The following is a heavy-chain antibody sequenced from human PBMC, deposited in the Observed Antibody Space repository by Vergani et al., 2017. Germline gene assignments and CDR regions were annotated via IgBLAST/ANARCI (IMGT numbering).Heavy chain of an antibody. D-gene: IGHD2-15*01. V-gene: IGHV3-30*02. CDR1: RFTLRSYG. Sequence: QVQLVESGGGVVQPGGSLRLSCAASRFTLRSYGMHWVRQAPGKGLEWVAFIRHDETKKYYADSVKGRFTISRDNSKNTLDLQMNSLRAEDTAVYYCAKDWLRVAPLGYYHYGMDVWGQGTTVTVSS. J-gene: IGHJ6*02. CDR2: IRHDETKK. CDR3: AKDWLRVAPLGYYHYGMDV.